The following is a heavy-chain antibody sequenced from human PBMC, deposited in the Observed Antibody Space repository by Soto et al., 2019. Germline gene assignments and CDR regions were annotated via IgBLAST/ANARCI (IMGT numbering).Heavy chain of an antibody. J-gene: IGHJ4*02. Sequence: EVQLVESGGGLVQPGGSLRLSCAASGFTFSSYEMNWVRQAPGRGLEWVSYITSSGNTIYYADSVKGRFTISRDNAKNSLYLQMNSLRAEDTAIYYCAREAPDAFDYRGQGTLVTVSS. V-gene: IGHV3-48*03. CDR2: ITSSGNTI. CDR3: AREAPDAFDY. CDR1: GFTFSSYE. D-gene: IGHD6-6*01.